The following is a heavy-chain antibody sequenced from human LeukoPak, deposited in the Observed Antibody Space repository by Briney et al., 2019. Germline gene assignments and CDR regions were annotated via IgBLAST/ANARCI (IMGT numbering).Heavy chain of an antibody. CDR1: GGYIGKFY. J-gene: IGHJ2*01. Sequence: PSETLSLTCSVSGGYIGKFYWSWIRQSPGMGLEWIGYAYYSGTTRYNRSFRGRVSMSADDSRNLFSLRLRSVTAADTAVYYCARGDYYGLGSYNWFFDLWGRGTLVTVSS. CDR3: ARGDYYGLGSYNWFFDL. V-gene: IGHV4-59*01. CDR2: AYYSGTT. D-gene: IGHD3-16*01.